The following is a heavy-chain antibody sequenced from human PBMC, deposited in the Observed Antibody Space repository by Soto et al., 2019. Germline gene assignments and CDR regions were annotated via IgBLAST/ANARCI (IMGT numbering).Heavy chain of an antibody. CDR2: ISWNSGSI. Sequence: SCAASGFTFDDYAMHWLRQAPGKGLEWVSGISWNSGSIGYADSVKGRFTISRDNAKNSLYLQMNSLRAEDTAVYYCAKDRGIAVAADYYYGMDVWGQGTTVTVSS. CDR3: AKDRGIAVAADYYYGMDV. V-gene: IGHV3-9*01. D-gene: IGHD6-19*01. J-gene: IGHJ6*02. CDR1: GFTFDDYA.